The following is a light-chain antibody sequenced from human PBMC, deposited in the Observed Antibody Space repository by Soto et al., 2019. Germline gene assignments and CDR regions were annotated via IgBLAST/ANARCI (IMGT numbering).Light chain of an antibody. Sequence: EIVLSQSPATLSLSPGERATLSCRASESVSSTSLAWYQQKPGQAPRLLMYGVSSRATGIPDRFSGSGSGTDFTLTINRLEPEDFAVYFCQQYDNSVWTFGQGTKV. CDR2: GVS. V-gene: IGKV3-20*01. J-gene: IGKJ1*01. CDR1: ESVSSTS. CDR3: QQYDNSVWT.